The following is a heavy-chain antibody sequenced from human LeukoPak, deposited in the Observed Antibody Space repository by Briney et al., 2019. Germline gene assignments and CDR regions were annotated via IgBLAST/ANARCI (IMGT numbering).Heavy chain of an antibody. Sequence: PGGPLRLSCSASGFTFSSYWMSWVRQAPGKGLEWVANIKEDVRDKYYVDSVRGRFTISRDNAKNSLHLQMNSLRAEDTAVYYCARSSVAYRYLDYWGQGTLVTVSS. D-gene: IGHD6-19*01. J-gene: IGHJ4*02. CDR2: IKEDVRDK. CDR3: ARSSVAYRYLDY. CDR1: GFTFSSYW. V-gene: IGHV3-7*01.